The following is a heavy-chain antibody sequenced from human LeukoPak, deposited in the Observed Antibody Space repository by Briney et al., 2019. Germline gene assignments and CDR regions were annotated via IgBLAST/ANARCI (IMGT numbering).Heavy chain of an antibody. V-gene: IGHV4-31*03. Sequence: SQTLSLTCTVSGGSISSGGYYWSWIRQHPGKGLEWIGYIYYSGSTYYNPSLKSRVTISVDTSKNQFSLKLSSVTAADTAVYYCARGDSVRRDCGDYNLLSFDPWGQGTLVTVSS. CDR1: GGSISSGGYY. J-gene: IGHJ5*02. D-gene: IGHD4-17*01. CDR2: IYYSGST. CDR3: ARGDSVRRDCGDYNLLSFDP.